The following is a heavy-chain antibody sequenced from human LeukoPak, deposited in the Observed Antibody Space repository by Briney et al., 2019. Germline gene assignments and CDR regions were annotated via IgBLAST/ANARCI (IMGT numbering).Heavy chain of an antibody. J-gene: IGHJ6*03. D-gene: IGHD2-2*01. V-gene: IGHV3-21*01. Sequence: GGSLRLSCAASGFTFSSYSMHWVRQAPGKGLEWVSSISSSSSYIYYADSVKGRFTISRDNAKNSLYLQMNSLRAEDTAVYYCARDGVVVPAAIGYYYYYMDVWGKGTTVTVSS. CDR2: ISSSSSYI. CDR3: ARDGVVVPAAIGYYYYYMDV. CDR1: GFTFSSYS.